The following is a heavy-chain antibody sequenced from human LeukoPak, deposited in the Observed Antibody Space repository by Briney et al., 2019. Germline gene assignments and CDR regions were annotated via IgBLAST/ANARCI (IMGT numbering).Heavy chain of an antibody. Sequence: PGGSLRLSCLGYGFTFRNYPMYWVRQAPGKGLEWMAVIPYDGNTKYYADSVKDRFTLSRDNSKNTVYLQVDSLRSEDTAVYFCATSRITMIGDYMDFWGRGTAVTVSS. CDR1: GFTFRNYP. CDR3: ATSRITMIGDYMDF. V-gene: IGHV3-30*04. CDR2: IPYDGNTK. J-gene: IGHJ6*03. D-gene: IGHD3-22*01.